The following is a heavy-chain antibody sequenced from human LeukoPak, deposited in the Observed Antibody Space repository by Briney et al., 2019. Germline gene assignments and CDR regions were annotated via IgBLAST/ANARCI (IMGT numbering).Heavy chain of an antibody. CDR3: ANAGSCYYSLFDP. CDR2: ISGSGGST. J-gene: IGHJ5*02. D-gene: IGHD3-22*01. CDR1: GFTFSSYG. Sequence: GGSLRLSCAASGFTFSSYGIHWVRQAPGKGLEWVSAISGSGGSTYYADSVKGRFTISRDNSKNTLYLQMNSLRAEDTAVYYCANAGSCYYSLFDPWGQGTLVTVSS. V-gene: IGHV3-23*01.